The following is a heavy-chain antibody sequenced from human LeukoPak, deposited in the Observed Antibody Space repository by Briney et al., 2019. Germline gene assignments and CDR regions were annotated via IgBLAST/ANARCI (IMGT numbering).Heavy chain of an antibody. J-gene: IGHJ4*02. V-gene: IGHV1-2*02. CDR2: INPNSGGT. Sequence: ASVKVSCKASGYTFTGYYMHWVRQPPGQGLEWMGWINPNSGGTNYAQKFQGRVTMTRDTSISTAYMELSRLRSDDTAVYYCARSGDGYNYLDYWGQGTLVTVSS. CDR1: GYTFTGYY. CDR3: ARSGDGYNYLDY. D-gene: IGHD5-24*01.